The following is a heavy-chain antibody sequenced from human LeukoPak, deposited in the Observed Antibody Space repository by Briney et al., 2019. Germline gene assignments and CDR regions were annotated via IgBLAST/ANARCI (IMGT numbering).Heavy chain of an antibody. CDR2: SDWDDDK. V-gene: IGHV2-70*11. J-gene: IGHJ4*02. D-gene: IGHD5-18*01. CDR3: ARTLSDSRYSYGW. Sequence: SAPTLSHPTPALTLSFTVSGFCLSTRGMWVSWIRQPPVKALEWLGRSDWDDDKYYSTSLKTRLTISKDTSKNQVVLTMTNMDPVDTATYYCARTLSDSRYSYGWWGQGTLVTVSS. CDR1: GFCLSTRGMW.